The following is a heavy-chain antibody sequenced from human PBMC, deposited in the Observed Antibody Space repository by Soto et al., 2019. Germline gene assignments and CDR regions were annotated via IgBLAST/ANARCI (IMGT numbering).Heavy chain of an antibody. V-gene: IGHV3-30-3*01. D-gene: IGHD1-1*01. J-gene: IGHJ6*02. Sequence: QVQLVESGGGVVQPGRSLRLSCAASGFTFSSYAMLWVRQAPGKGLEWVAGISYDGSNKYYADSVKGRFTISRDNSKNTMYLQMNSLRAEDTAVYYCARDRLRYNVNDFPYYCYGMDVWGQGTTVTVSS. CDR3: ARDRLRYNVNDFPYYCYGMDV. CDR2: ISYDGSNK. CDR1: GFTFSSYA.